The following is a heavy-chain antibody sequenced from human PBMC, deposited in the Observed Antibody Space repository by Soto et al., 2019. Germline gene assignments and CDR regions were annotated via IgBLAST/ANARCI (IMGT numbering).Heavy chain of an antibody. CDR2: INPYNGNK. J-gene: IGHJ6*02. V-gene: IGHV1-18*04. Sequence: ASVKVSCKASGYTFTNYGISWVRQAPGQGLEWMGWINPYNGNKDYAQKFQGRVTMTTDTSTSTAYMELSSLRSEDTAVYYCARDRNCSSTSCYNNYYYGMDVWGQGTTVTVSS. D-gene: IGHD2-2*02. CDR1: GYTFTNYG. CDR3: ARDRNCSSTSCYNNYYYGMDV.